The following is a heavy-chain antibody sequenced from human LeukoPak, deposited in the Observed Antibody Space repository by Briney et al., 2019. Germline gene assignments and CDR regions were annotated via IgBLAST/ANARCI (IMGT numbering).Heavy chain of an antibody. Sequence: GGSLRLSCAASGFTLSNYWMTWVRQAQGKGLEWVAKIKQDGSEKYYVDSVKGRFTISRDNAKNSLYLQMNSLRAEDTAVYYCARARGEWRYYYYGMDVWGQGTTVTVSS. J-gene: IGHJ6*02. CDR2: IKQDGSEK. CDR3: ARARGEWRYYYYGMDV. CDR1: GFTLSNYW. D-gene: IGHD3-16*01. V-gene: IGHV3-7*02.